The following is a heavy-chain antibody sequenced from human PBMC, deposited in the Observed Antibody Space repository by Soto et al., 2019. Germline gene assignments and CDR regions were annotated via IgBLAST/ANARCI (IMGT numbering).Heavy chain of an antibody. Sequence: GESLKISYTGSESSFTSYWICWVRQIPGKVLEWMGIIYPGDSDTRYSQSFQGQVTISAEKSISTAYLQWSSLMASDTDMYDCARHYSPIFLFSSSWVRALVQYYSYGLDVWGQGTTVTVPS. V-gene: IGHV5-51*01. D-gene: IGHD6-13*01. CDR3: ARHYSPIFLFSSSWVRALVQYYSYGLDV. J-gene: IGHJ6*02. CDR2: IYPGDSDT. CDR1: ESSFTSYW.